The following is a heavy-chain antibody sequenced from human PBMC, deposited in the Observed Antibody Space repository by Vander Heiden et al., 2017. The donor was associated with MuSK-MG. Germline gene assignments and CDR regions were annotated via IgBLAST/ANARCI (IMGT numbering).Heavy chain of an antibody. V-gene: IGHV3-7*01. J-gene: IGHJ3*02. Sequence: EVQLVESGGGLVQPGGSLRLSCVASGFTFNNYWMSWVRQAPGKGLEWVANIKPDGSQKFYVDSLRGRFTISRDNAKHSLYLQMNSLRAEDTAIYYCARGDFYESSGYYHDAFDIWGQGTMVTVSS. CDR2: IKPDGSQK. D-gene: IGHD3-22*01. CDR1: GFTFNNYW. CDR3: ARGDFYESSGYYHDAFDI.